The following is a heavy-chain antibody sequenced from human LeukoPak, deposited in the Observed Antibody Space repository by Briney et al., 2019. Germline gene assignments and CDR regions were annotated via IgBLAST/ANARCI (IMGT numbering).Heavy chain of an antibody. CDR1: GGSISSYY. CDR3: ARISFRRGSSLLFDY. CDR2: IYYSGST. V-gene: IGHV4-59*01. Sequence: SETLSLTCTVSGGSISSYYWSWIRQPPGKGLEWIGYIYYSGSTNYNPSLKSRVTISVDTSKNQFSLKLSSVTAADTAVYYCARISFRRGSSLLFDYWGQGTLVTVSS. J-gene: IGHJ4*02. D-gene: IGHD6-6*01.